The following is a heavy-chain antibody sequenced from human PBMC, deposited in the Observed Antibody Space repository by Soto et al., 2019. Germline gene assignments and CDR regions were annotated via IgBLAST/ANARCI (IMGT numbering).Heavy chain of an antibody. CDR1: GYTFINFD. D-gene: IGHD6-13*01. Sequence: QVQLVQSGAEVKEPGASVRVSCKASGYTFINFDISWVRQAAGQGLEWLGWMNPGSGKTGYASKSQGRFAMTRDASTGTSHLELSSLTSDDTAVYYCARMASAGTLNWFDPWGQVTLVTVSS. V-gene: IGHV1-8*02. J-gene: IGHJ5*02. CDR2: MNPGSGKT. CDR3: ARMASAGTLNWFDP.